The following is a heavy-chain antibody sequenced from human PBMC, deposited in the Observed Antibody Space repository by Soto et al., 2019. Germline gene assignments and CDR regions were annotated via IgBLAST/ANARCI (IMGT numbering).Heavy chain of an antibody. J-gene: IGHJ5*02. Sequence: QVQLQESGPGLVKPSETLSLTCTVSGGSISSDYWSWIRQPPGKGLEWIGYIYYSGSTNYNPSLKSRVTIAVDTSKNQFSLNLSSLTAADTAVYYCARELFGRSVWFDPWGQGTLVTVS. D-gene: IGHD3-10*01. CDR1: GGSISSDY. CDR3: ARELFGRSVWFDP. CDR2: IYYSGST. V-gene: IGHV4-59*01.